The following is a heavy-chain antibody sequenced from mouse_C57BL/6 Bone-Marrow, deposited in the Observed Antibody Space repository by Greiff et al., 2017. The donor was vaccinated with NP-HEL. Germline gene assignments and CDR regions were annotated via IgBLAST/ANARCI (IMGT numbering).Heavy chain of an antibody. CDR1: GFTFSSYG. CDR2: ISSGGSYT. Sequence: DVKLVESGGDLVKPGGSLKLSCAASGFTFSSYGMSWVRQTPDKRLEWVATISSGGSYTYYPDSVKGRFTITRDNAKNTLYLQMSSLKSEDTAMYYCARRGWPAWFAYWGQGTLVTVSA. D-gene: IGHD1-1*02. V-gene: IGHV5-6*02. CDR3: ARRGWPAWFAY. J-gene: IGHJ3*01.